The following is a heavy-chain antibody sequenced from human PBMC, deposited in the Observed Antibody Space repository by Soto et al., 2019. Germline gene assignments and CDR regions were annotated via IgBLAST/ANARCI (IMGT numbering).Heavy chain of an antibody. Sequence: WSVADGSSISYDGRRIMKNTGKGLEWIGYIYYSGSTNYNPSLKSRVTISVDTSKNQFSLKLSSVTAADTAVYYCACVVPPKYPTGARPPVPDYRRQGTLVTVSS. CDR1: DGSSISYD. CDR2: IYYSGST. J-gene: IGHJ4*02. D-gene: IGHD1-26*01. CDR3: ACVVPPKYPTGARPPVPDY. V-gene: IGHV4-59*01.